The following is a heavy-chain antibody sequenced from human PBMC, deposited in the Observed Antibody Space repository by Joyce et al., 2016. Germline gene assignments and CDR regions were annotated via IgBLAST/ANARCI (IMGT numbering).Heavy chain of an antibody. V-gene: IGHV3-21*02. D-gene: IGHD2-21*01. CDR2: ISGDRRFI. J-gene: IGHJ6*02. Sequence: EVQLVESGGGLVKPGGSLKISCAASGFMFSTSSMSWFRQGPGKGLEWVSAISGDRRFIFHADSVRGRVTVSRDNAENSLYLQMKSLRVEDTAVYFCARGGLVYDYSMDVWGQGTTVIVSS. CDR1: GFMFSTSS. CDR3: ARGGLVYDYSMDV.